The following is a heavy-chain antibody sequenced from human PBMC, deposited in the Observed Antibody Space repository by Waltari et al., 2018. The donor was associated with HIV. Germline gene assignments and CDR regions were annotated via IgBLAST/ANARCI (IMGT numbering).Heavy chain of an antibody. J-gene: IGHJ6*02. Sequence: EGQLVESGGDLVQPGGSLRLSCAASGFTFSSHSLNWVRQAPGKGLEWISYISSSTNIIYYADSVKGRFTISRDNVNKSLYLQMNSLRAEDTAVYYCARDGAVAGFYHYYAMDVWGQGTTVTVSS. V-gene: IGHV3-48*01. D-gene: IGHD6-19*01. CDR2: ISSSTNII. CDR3: ARDGAVAGFYHYYAMDV. CDR1: GFTFSSHS.